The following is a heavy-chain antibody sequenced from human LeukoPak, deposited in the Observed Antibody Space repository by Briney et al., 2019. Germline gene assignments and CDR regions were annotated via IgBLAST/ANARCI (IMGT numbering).Heavy chain of an antibody. J-gene: IGHJ4*02. V-gene: IGHV3-9*03. CDR3: AKPFRTHHYDTGGYYFDY. D-gene: IGHD3-22*01. Sequence: GGSLRLSCVASGFTFNDYAMHWVRRAPGKGLEWVAGINWNSGSVGYGDSVKGRFTISRDNAKNSLYLQMNILRAEDMALYYCAKPFRTHHYDTGGYYFDYWGQGALVIVSS. CDR2: INWNSGSV. CDR1: GFTFNDYA.